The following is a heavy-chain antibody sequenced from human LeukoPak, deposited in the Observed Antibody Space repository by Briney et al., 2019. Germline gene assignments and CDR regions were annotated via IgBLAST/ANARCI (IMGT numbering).Heavy chain of an antibody. CDR1: GATRSGYA. V-gene: IGHV1-69*04. CDR2: IIPILGVA. J-gene: IGHJ4*02. CDR3: ARYSGTAMVK. Sequence: SVKVSFKASGATRSGYAMSWVRQAPGQGLEWMGRIIPILGVANYAQKFQGRVTITADKSTNTVHMELSSLRSEDTAVYYCARYSGTAMVKWGQGTLVTVSS. D-gene: IGHD5-18*01.